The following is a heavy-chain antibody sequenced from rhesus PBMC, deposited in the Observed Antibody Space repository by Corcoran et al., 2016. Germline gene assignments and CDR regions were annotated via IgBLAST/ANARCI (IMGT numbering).Heavy chain of an antibody. D-gene: IGHD3-40*01. J-gene: IGHJ4*01. V-gene: IGHV3S5*01. CDR1: GFTFSSYG. CDR3: AKAMGHNHYHINPIDY. Sequence: EVQLVESGGGLVQPGGSLRLSCAASGFTFSSYGMSWVRQAPGKGLEWVSYISNVCGSTYYADSVKGRFTISRDHSKNTLSLPMNSLRAEDTAVYYCAKAMGHNHYHINPIDYWGQGVLVTVSS. CDR2: ISNVCGST.